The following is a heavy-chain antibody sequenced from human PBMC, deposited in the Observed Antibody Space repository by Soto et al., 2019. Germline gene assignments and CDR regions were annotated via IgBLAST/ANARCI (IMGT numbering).Heavy chain of an antibody. V-gene: IGHV1-69*08. CDR1: GGTFSSYT. J-gene: IGHJ4*02. CDR3: ATDRGTGTKSLDY. Sequence: QVQLVQSGAEVKKPGSSVKVSGKASGGTFSSYTITWVRQAPGQGLEWMGRVIPILGIANYAQKFQGRVTIIADKSTSTAYMELSSLISEDTAVYYCATDRGTGTKSLDYWGQGTLVTVSS. D-gene: IGHD1-7*01. CDR2: VIPILGIA.